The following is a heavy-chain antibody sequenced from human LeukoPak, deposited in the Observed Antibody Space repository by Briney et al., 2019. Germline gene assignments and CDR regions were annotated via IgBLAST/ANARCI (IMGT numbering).Heavy chain of an antibody. V-gene: IGHV3-23*01. CDR3: ARDLEASQDRYYYYMDV. CDR1: GFTFSSYA. J-gene: IGHJ6*03. Sequence: GGSLRLSCAASGFTFSSYAMSWVRQAPGKGLEWVSAISGSGGSTYYADSVKGRFTISRDNSKNTLYLQMGSLRAEDMAVYYCARDLEASQDRYYYYMDVWGKGTTVTVSS. CDR2: ISGSGGST. D-gene: IGHD1-1*01.